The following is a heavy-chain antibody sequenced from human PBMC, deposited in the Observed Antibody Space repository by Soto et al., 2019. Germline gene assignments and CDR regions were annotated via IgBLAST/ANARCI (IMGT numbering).Heavy chain of an antibody. J-gene: IGHJ4*02. D-gene: IGHD2-15*01. CDR2: ISGSGGST. Sequence: GGSLRLSCAASGFTFSSYAMSWVRQAPGKGLEWVSAISGSGGSTYYADSVKGRFTISRDNSKNTLYLQMNSLRAEDTAVYYCAKTRDVVVVVAAKDYWGQGTLVTVSS. CDR3: AKTRDVVVVVAAKDY. CDR1: GFTFSSYA. V-gene: IGHV3-23*01.